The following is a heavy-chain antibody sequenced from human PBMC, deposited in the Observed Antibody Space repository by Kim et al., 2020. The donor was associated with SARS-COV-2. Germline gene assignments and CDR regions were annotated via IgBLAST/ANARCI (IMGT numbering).Heavy chain of an antibody. CDR2: INHSGST. D-gene: IGHD5-12*01. CDR1: GGSFSGYY. Sequence: SETLSLTCAVYGGSFSGYYWSWIRQPPGKGLEWIGEINHSGSTNYNPSLKSRVTISVDTSKNQFSLKLSSVTAADTAVYYCARENWGWLQLPPPRWFDPWGQGTLVTVSS. J-gene: IGHJ5*02. V-gene: IGHV4-34*01. CDR3: ARENWGWLQLPPPRWFDP.